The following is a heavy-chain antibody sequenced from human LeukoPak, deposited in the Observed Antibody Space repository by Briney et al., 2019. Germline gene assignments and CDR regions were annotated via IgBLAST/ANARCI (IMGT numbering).Heavy chain of an antibody. CDR2: IYHSGST. CDR1: GCSISNGYY. J-gene: IGHJ4*02. CDR3: ARGAPSSTWRYYFDY. Sequence: PSETLSLTCTVSGCSISNGYYWGWIRQPPGQGLEWIGSIYHSGSTYYNPSLKSRVTISLDTSKNQFSLRLSSVTAADTAVYSSARGAPSSTWRYYFDYWGQGTLVTVSS. V-gene: IGHV4-38-2*02. D-gene: IGHD6-13*01.